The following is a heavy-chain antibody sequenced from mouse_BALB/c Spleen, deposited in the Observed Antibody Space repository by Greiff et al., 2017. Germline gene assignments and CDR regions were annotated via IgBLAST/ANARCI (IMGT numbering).Heavy chain of an antibody. CDR3: ARYNVYAMDC. CDR1: GFTFSSFG. J-gene: IGHJ4*01. CDR2: ISSGSSTI. V-gene: IGHV5-17*02. Sequence: EVKVVESGGGLVQPGGSRKLSCAASGFTFSSFGMHWVRQAPEKGLEWVAYISSGSSTIYYADTVKGRFTISRDNPKNTLFLQMTSLRSEDTAMYYCARYNVYAMDCWGQGTSVTVSS.